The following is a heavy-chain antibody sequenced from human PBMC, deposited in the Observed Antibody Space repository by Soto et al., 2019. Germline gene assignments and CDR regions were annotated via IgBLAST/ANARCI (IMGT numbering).Heavy chain of an antibody. J-gene: IGHJ4*02. D-gene: IGHD3-16*01. Sequence: QVQLVQSGAEVKKPGASVKVSCKASGYTSTSYYMHWVRQAPGQGLEWMGIINPSGGSTSYAQKFQGRVTMTRDTSTSTVYMELSSLRSEDTAVYYCARDRGDDYVWGSYAPYYFDYWGQGTLVTVSS. CDR1: GYTSTSYY. CDR2: INPSGGST. CDR3: ARDRGDDYVWGSYAPYYFDY. V-gene: IGHV1-46*01.